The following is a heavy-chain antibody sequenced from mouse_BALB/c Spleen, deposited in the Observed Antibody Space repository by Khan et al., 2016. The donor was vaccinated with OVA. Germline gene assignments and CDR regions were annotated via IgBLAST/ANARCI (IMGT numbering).Heavy chain of an antibody. J-gene: IGHJ3*01. CDR2: ISTYYGVT. CDR3: ARGGKFAY. Sequence: VQLQESGAELVRPGVSLKISCKGSGYTFTDYAMHWVQQSHAKSLEWIGVISTYYGVTDYNQKFKGKATMTVDRSSSTAYMELARLTSEDSAIYYCARGGKFAYWGQGTLVTVSA. CDR1: GYTFTDYA. D-gene: IGHD1-1*02. V-gene: IGHV1S137*01.